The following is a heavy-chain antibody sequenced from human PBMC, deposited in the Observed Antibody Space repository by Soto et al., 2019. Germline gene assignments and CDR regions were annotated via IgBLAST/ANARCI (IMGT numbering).Heavy chain of an antibody. D-gene: IGHD3-16*01. Sequence: GESLKISCKGSGYSFTSYWIGWVRQMPGKGLEWMGIIYPGDSDPRYSPSFQGQVTISADKSISTAYLQWSSLKASDTAMYYCARRVGGGYYYYYYGMDVWGQGTTVTVSS. CDR1: GYSFTSYW. CDR3: ARRVGGGYYYYYYGMDV. CDR2: IYPGDSDP. J-gene: IGHJ6*02. V-gene: IGHV5-51*01.